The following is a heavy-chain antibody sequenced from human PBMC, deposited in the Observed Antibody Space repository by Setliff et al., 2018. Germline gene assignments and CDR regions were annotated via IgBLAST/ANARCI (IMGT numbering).Heavy chain of an antibody. CDR1: GYTFTNYW. D-gene: IGHD3-22*01. CDR3: VRHPYYDSSGYYSYFDY. J-gene: IGHJ4*02. Sequence: GESLKISCQGSGYTFTNYWIGWVRQMPGKGLEWMGILKPGDSRIRYSPSFQGQVTLSADTSIATAYLHWTSLKASDTAMYYCVRHPYYDSSGYYSYFDYWGQGALVTVSS. CDR2: LKPGDSRI. V-gene: IGHV5-51*01.